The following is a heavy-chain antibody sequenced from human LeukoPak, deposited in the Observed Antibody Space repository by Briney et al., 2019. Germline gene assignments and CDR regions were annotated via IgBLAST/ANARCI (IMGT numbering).Heavy chain of an antibody. D-gene: IGHD3-16*02. CDR3: ARSVAFGGVIAD. Sequence: SETLSLTCTVSGGSISSYYWSWIRQPPGKGLEWIGYIYYGGSTNYNPSLKSRVTISVDTSKNQFSLKLSSVTAADTAVYYCARSVAFGGVIADWGQGTLVTVSS. J-gene: IGHJ4*02. CDR2: IYYGGST. V-gene: IGHV4-59*08. CDR1: GGSISSYY.